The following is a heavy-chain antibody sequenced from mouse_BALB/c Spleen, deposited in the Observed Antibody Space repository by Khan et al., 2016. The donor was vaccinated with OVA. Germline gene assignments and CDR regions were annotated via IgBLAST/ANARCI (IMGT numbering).Heavy chain of an antibody. J-gene: IGHJ1*01. CDR3: ARAASYGYFDD. V-gene: IGHV9-1*02. CDR2: INTDTGEP. CDR1: GYTFTNYG. Sequence: QIQLVQSGPELKKPGETVKISCKASGYTFTNYGMNWVKQAPGKGLKWMGWINTDTGEPTYTDDFKGRVDFSLETSASTAYVQINNLTNEDMATDYCARAASYGYFDDWGAGTTVTVSA.